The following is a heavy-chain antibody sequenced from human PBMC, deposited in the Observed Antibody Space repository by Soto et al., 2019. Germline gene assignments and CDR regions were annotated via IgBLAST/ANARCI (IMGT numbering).Heavy chain of an antibody. CDR1: GFSLSTPGMC. CDR2: IDWDDDK. Sequence: SGPTLVNPTQTLTLTCTFSGFSLSTPGMCVSWIRQPPGKALEWLGFIDWDDDKSYSTYLKTRLTISKDTSKNQVVLTMTNMDPVDTATYYCARKIRNQLTSRRVDYGMDVWGQGTTVTVSS. CDR3: ARKIRNQLTSRRVDYGMDV. V-gene: IGHV2-70*01. D-gene: IGHD2-2*01. J-gene: IGHJ6*02.